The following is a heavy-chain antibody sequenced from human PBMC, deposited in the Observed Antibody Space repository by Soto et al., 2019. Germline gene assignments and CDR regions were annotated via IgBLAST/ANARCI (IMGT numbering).Heavy chain of an antibody. D-gene: IGHD1-26*01. CDR1: GFTVSDDA. Sequence: EVQLLESGGGLARPGGSLGLSCGASGFTVSDDAMTRVRQAPGQGLVWDATNRATGGTIEYTDSLKGRFTISRDNSKNTFYLQLNGLTSDDTAVHYCAKVGGGLSYFDLWGRGTLVTVSS. CDR3: AKVGGGLSYFDL. CDR2: NRATGGTI. J-gene: IGHJ2*01. V-gene: IGHV3-23*01.